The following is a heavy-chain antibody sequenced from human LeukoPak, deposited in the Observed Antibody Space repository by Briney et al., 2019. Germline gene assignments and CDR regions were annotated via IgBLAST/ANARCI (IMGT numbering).Heavy chain of an antibody. V-gene: IGHV3-23*01. Sequence: PGGSLRLSCVASGFTFSFYAMSWVRQAPGKGLEWVSGMSAGGTSTYYADSVEGRFTISRDNSKNTLDLQMNSLRAEDTAVYYCAKASVAATAFYYFDSWGQGTLVTVSS. CDR2: MSAGGTST. D-gene: IGHD6-19*01. CDR1: GFTFSFYA. J-gene: IGHJ4*02. CDR3: AKASVAATAFYYFDS.